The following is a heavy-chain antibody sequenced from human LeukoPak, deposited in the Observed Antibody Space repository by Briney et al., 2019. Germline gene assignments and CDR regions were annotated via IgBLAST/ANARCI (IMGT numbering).Heavy chain of an antibody. D-gene: IGHD3-10*01. CDR3: AKDRLLWFGDINNWFDP. CDR1: GFTFSSYA. CDR2: ISGSGGSK. Sequence: GGSLRLSCAASGFTFSSYAMSWVRQAPGKGLEWVSAISGSGGSKYYADSVKGRFTISRDNSKNTLYLQMNSLRAEDTAVYYCAKDRLLWFGDINNWFDPWGQGTLVTVSS. V-gene: IGHV3-23*01. J-gene: IGHJ5*02.